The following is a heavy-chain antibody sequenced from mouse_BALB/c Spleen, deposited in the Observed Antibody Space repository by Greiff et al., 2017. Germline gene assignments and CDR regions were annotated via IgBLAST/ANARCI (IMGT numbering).Heavy chain of an antibody. J-gene: IGHJ4*01. CDR3: ARWGYGSSYDYAMDD. Sequence: VQLQQSGPELVKPGASVKMSCKASGYTFTSYVMHWVKQKPGQGLEWIGYINPYNDGTKYNEKFKGKATLTSDKSSSTAYMELSSLTSEDSAVYYCARWGYGSSYDYAMDDWGQGTSVTVSS. CDR2: INPYNDGT. CDR1: GYTFTSYV. V-gene: IGHV1-14*01. D-gene: IGHD1-1*01.